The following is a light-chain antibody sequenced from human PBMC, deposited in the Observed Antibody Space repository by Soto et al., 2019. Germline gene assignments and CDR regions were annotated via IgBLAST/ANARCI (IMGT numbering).Light chain of an antibody. J-gene: IGKJ1*01. CDR3: QQYHDWWT. CDR2: DAS. V-gene: IGKV3-15*01. CDR1: QRVSSN. Sequence: EVVMTQSPATLSVSPGERAILSCRASQRVSSNLAWYQQSPGQAPRLLIYDASTRATGIPARFSGSGSGTEFTLTISSLQSEDIAVYYCQQYHDWWTVGQGTKVEIK.